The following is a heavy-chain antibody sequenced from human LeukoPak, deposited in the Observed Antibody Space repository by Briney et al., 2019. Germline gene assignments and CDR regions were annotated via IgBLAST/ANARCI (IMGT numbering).Heavy chain of an antibody. Sequence: SGTLSLTCAVSGGSISSTSYCWVWIRQPPGKGLEWIGTISYSGSTYYNPSLKSRVTISLDTSKNQFSLKLSSVTAADTALYYCARGRTTYSSGSLLADYWGQGTLVTVSS. CDR3: ARGRTTYSSGSLLADY. CDR2: ISYSGST. CDR1: GGSISSTSYC. J-gene: IGHJ4*02. D-gene: IGHD6-25*01. V-gene: IGHV4-39*07.